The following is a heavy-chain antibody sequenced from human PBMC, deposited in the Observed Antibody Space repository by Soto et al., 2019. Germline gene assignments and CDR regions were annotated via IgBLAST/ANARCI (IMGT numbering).Heavy chain of an antibody. CDR1: GFTFSSYA. CDR2: ISYDGSNK. V-gene: IGHV3-30-3*01. Sequence: QVQLVESGGGVVQPGRSLRLSCAASGFTFSSYAMHWVRQAPGKGLEWVAVISYDGSNKYYADSVKGRFTISRDNSKNTPYLQMNSLRAEDTAVYYCARESSEDAFDIWGQGTMVTVSS. CDR3: ARESSEDAFDI. D-gene: IGHD3-22*01. J-gene: IGHJ3*02.